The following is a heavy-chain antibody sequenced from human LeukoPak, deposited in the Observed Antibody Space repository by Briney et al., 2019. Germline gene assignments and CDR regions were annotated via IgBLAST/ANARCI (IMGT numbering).Heavy chain of an antibody. V-gene: IGHV1-69*05. J-gene: IGHJ3*02. CDR3: ATDRWDAFDI. Sequence: SVKVSCKASGGTFSSYAISWVRQAPGQGLEWMGGIIPIFGTANYAQKFQGRVTITTDESTSTAYMELSSLRSEDTAVYYCATDRWDAFDIWGQGTMVTVPS. D-gene: IGHD2-15*01. CDR1: GGTFSSYA. CDR2: IIPIFGTA.